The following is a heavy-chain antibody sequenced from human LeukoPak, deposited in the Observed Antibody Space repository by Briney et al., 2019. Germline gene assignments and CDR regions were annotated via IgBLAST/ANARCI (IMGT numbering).Heavy chain of an antibody. D-gene: IGHD5-12*01. CDR3: ARAIKRGSLPTQNWFDP. Sequence: KTSETLSLTCTVSGGSISSGGYYWSWIRQHPGKGLEWIGYIYYSGSTYYNPSLKSRVTISVDTSKNQFSLKLSSVTAADTAVYYCARAIKRGSLPTQNWFDPWGQGTLVTVPS. J-gene: IGHJ5*02. CDR1: GGSISSGGYY. V-gene: IGHV4-31*03. CDR2: IYYSGST.